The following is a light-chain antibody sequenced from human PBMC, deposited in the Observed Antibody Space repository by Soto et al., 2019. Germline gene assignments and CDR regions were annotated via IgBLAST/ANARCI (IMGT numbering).Light chain of an antibody. J-gene: IGLJ3*02. V-gene: IGLV2-23*01. Sequence: QSALTQPASVSGSPGQSITISCTGTNNDVGVYNFVSWYQQYPGKAPKLMNYEGTKRPSGVSTRFSGSKSDSAASLTISGLQAEDEADYYCYSFAGRSTWIWVFGGGTKVTVL. CDR1: NNDVGVYNF. CDR2: EGT. CDR3: YSFAGRSTWIWV.